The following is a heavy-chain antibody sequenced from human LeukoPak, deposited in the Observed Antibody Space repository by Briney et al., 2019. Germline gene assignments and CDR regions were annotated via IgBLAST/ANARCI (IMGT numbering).Heavy chain of an antibody. CDR3: ADLGTTYYYDRSTY. CDR1: GFSFSSYA. V-gene: IGHV3-23*01. J-gene: IGHJ4*02. Sequence: GGSLRLSCAASGFSFSSYAMSWVRQAPGKGLEWVSGISSSGGSPYYADSVQGRSTISRDNSKNTLFLQMTGLRAEDMAVYYCADLGTTYYYDRSTYWGQGTLVAVSS. CDR2: ISSSGGSP. D-gene: IGHD3-22*01.